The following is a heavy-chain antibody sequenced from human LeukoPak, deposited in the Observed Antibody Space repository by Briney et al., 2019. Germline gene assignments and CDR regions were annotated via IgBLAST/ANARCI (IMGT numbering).Heavy chain of an antibody. V-gene: IGHV3-11*01. D-gene: IGHD3-16*02. CDR3: AGRGALGELSWWYFDL. CDR2: ISSSGSTI. Sequence: PGGSLRLSCAASGFTFSDYYMSWIRQAPGEGLEWVSYISSSGSTIYYADSVKGRFTISRDNAKNSLYLQMNSLRSEDTAVYYCAGRGALGELSWWYFDLWGRGTLVTVSS. CDR1: GFTFSDYY. J-gene: IGHJ2*01.